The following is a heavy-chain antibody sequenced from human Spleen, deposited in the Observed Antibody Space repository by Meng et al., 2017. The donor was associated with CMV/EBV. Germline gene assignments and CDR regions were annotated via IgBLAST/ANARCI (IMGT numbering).Heavy chain of an antibody. CDR2: IYYSGST. CDR1: GGSISSYY. J-gene: IGHJ6*02. V-gene: IGHV4-59*01. CDR3: ARSPRDYYYYYAMDV. Sequence: SETLSLTCTVSGGSISSYYWSWIRQPPGKGLEWIGYIYYSGSTNYNPYLKSRVTISVDTSKNQFSLKPSSVTAADTAVYYCARSPRDYYYYYAMDVWGQGTTVTVSS.